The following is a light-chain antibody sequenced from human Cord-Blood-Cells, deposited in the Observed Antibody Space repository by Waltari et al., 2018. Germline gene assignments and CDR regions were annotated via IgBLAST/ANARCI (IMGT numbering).Light chain of an antibody. CDR2: DVS. Sequence: QSALTQPASVSGSPGQSITISCTGTSSDVGGYNYVSWYQQHPGKAPKLMIYDVSKRPSGVSNRFSGSKSGNMASLTISGLQAEDEADYYCSSYTSSSTFGVFGGGTKLTVL. V-gene: IGLV2-14*01. CDR1: SSDVGGYNY. CDR3: SSYTSSSTFGV. J-gene: IGLJ3*02.